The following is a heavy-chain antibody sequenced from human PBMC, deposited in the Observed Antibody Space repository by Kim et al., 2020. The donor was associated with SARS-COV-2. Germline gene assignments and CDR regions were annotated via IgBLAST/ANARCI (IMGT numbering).Heavy chain of an antibody. Sequence: ASVKVSCKASGYTFTSYAMNWVRQAPGQGLEWMGWINTNTGNPTYAQGFTGRFVFSLDTSVSTAYLQISSLKAEDTAVYYCASVLSGFGDGWFDPWGQGTLVTVSS. D-gene: IGHD3-10*01. V-gene: IGHV7-4-1*02. CDR2: INTNTGNP. CDR3: ASVLSGFGDGWFDP. CDR1: GYTFTSYA. J-gene: IGHJ5*02.